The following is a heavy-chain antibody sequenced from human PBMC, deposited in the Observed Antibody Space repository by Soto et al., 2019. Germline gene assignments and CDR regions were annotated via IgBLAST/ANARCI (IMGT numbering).Heavy chain of an antibody. V-gene: IGHV3-30-3*01. D-gene: IGHD5-18*01. CDR3: EREDTAMVTGVYYYYGMDV. J-gene: IGHJ6*02. Sequence: QVQLVESGGGVVQPGRSLRLSCAASGFTFSSYAMHWVRQAPGKGLEWVAVISYDGSNKYYADSVKGRFTISRDNSKNTLYLQMNSLRAEDTAVYYCEREDTAMVTGVYYYYGMDVWGQGTTVTVSS. CDR1: GFTFSSYA. CDR2: ISYDGSNK.